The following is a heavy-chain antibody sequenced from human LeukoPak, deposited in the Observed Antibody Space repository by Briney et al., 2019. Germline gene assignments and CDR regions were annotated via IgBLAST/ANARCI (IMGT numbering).Heavy chain of an antibody. CDR3: ARGLERGYGHGMDV. Sequence: GSLRLSCAASGFTFSSYWMSWIRQPPGKGLEWIGYIYYSGSTNYNPSLKGRVTISVDTSKNQFSLKLSSVTAADTAVYYCARGLERGYGHGMDVWGQGTTVTVSS. V-gene: IGHV4-59*01. CDR1: GFTFSSYW. D-gene: IGHD4-17*01. CDR2: IYYSGST. J-gene: IGHJ6*02.